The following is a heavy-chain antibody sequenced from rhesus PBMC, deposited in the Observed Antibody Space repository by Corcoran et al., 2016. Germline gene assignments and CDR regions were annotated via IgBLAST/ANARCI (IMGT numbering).Heavy chain of an antibody. J-gene: IGHJ2*01. CDR3: ATRRSSGSWYFDI. D-gene: IGHD6-25*01. Sequence: EVQLVQSGAEVKRPGESLKISCKTSGYSFTSYWISWVGQMPGKGLEWMGAIAPSDSHTRDSPSFQGQVTISADKSISTAYLQWSSLKASDTATYYCATRRSSGSWYFDIWGPGTPITISS. V-gene: IGHV5-20*02. CDR1: GYSFTSYW. CDR2: IAPSDSHT.